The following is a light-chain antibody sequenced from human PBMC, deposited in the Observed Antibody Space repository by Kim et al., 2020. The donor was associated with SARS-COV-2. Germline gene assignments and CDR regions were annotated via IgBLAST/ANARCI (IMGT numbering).Light chain of an antibody. CDR3: LSFTDINTWV. J-gene: IGLJ3*02. CDR1: SSDLGASNY. Sequence: AITNSCPGNSSDLGASNYGSWDQPLPGKAPQLMIYNVAERPSGVSDRFSGSKSGSTASLTISGLQAEDEADYYCLSFTDINTWVFGGGTQLTVL. V-gene: IGLV2-14*03. CDR2: NVA.